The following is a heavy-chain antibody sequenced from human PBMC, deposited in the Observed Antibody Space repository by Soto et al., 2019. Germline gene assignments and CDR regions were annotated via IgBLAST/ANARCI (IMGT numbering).Heavy chain of an antibody. CDR3: GIVYEY. Sequence: GGSVRPSCAASGFTLTNYWMHWVRQAPEKGLLWVARVDNEGIYTSYADSVKGRFTISRDNAKNTLYLQMNDLRVEDTAVYYSGIVYEYWGDGSLDNDST. CDR2: VDNEGIYT. J-gene: IGHJ4*03. V-gene: IGHV3-74*01. CDR1: GFTLTNYW.